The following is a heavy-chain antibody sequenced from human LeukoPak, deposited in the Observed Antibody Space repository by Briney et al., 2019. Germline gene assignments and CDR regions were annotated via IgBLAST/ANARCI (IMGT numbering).Heavy chain of an antibody. Sequence: GGSLRLSCAASGFTFSSYGMNWVRQAPGKGLEWVSSISSSSSYIYYADSVKGRFTISRDNAKNSLYLQMNSLRAEDTAVYYCARDTSTSRSNWFDPWGQGTLVTVSS. CDR3: ARDTSTSRSNWFDP. CDR1: GFTFSSYG. D-gene: IGHD2-2*01. J-gene: IGHJ5*02. V-gene: IGHV3-21*01. CDR2: ISSSSSYI.